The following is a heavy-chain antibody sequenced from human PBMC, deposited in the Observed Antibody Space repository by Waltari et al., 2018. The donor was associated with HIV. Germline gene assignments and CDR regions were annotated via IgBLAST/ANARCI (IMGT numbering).Heavy chain of an antibody. Sequence: EVQLVESGGGVVQPGGSLRLYCAASGFTLGSYWMSWVRQAPGKGLEWVANIKQDGSEKYYVDSVKCRFTISRDNAKNSLYLQMNSLRAEDTAVYYCARDLAAAEGFEYYFDYWGQGTLVTVSS. CDR2: IKQDGSEK. CDR3: ARDLAAAEGFEYYFDY. J-gene: IGHJ4*02. CDR1: GFTLGSYW. V-gene: IGHV3-7*04. D-gene: IGHD6-13*01.